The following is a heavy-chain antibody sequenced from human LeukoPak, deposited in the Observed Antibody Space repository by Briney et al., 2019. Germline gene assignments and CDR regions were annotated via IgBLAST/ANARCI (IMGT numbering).Heavy chain of an antibody. CDR2: ISSSSSYI. V-gene: IGHV3-21*01. Sequence: GGSLRLSCAASGFTFSSYEMNWVRQAPGKGLEWVSSISSSSSYIYYADSVKGRFTISRDNAKNSLYLQMNSLRAEDTAVYYCARDPYPRHCSGGSCYSLHYFDYWGQGTLVTVSS. CDR3: ARDPYPRHCSGGSCYSLHYFDY. J-gene: IGHJ4*02. CDR1: GFTFSSYE. D-gene: IGHD2-15*01.